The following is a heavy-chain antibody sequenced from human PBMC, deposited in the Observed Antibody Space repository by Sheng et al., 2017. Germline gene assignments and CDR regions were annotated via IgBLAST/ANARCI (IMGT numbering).Heavy chain of an antibody. CDR1: GFTFSSYS. CDR3: ARDRSSWYHAFDI. Sequence: EVQLVESGGGLVQPGGSLRLSCAASGFTFSSYSMNWVRQAPGKGLEWVSYISSSSSTIYYADSVKGRFTISRDNAKNSLYLQMNSLRAEDTAVYYCARDRSSWYHAFDIWGQGTMVTVSS. D-gene: IGHD6-13*01. J-gene: IGHJ3*02. V-gene: IGHV3-48*01. CDR2: ISSSSSTI.